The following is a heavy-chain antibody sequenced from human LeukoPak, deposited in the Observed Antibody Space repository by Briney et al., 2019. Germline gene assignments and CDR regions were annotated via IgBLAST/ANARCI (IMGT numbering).Heavy chain of an antibody. CDR2: IYTSGST. Sequence: PSQTLSLTCTVSGGSISSGSYYWSWIRQPAGKGPEWIGRIYTSGSTNYNPSLKSRVTISVDTSKNQFSLKLSSVTAADTAVYYCARSIVVVPAAKDYFDYWGQGTLVTVSS. D-gene: IGHD2-2*01. V-gene: IGHV4-61*02. CDR3: ARSIVVVPAAKDYFDY. CDR1: GGSISSGSYY. J-gene: IGHJ4*02.